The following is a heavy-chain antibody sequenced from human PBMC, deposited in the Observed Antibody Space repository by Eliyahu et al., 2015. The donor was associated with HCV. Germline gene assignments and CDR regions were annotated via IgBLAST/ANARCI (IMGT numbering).Heavy chain of an antibody. CDR1: GFTVSNNY. CDR2: FYRGGST. D-gene: IGHD6-13*01. CDR3: ARGDGYSNSWFAFDP. J-gene: IGHJ5*02. V-gene: IGHV3-53*01. Sequence: EVQLVESGGGLIQPGGSLRLSCAASGFTVSNNYMTWVRQAPGKGLEWVSIFYRGGSTYYADSVKGRFTISRDNSKNTLYLQMNSLRVEDTAVYYCARGDGYSNSWFAFDPWGQGTLVSVSS.